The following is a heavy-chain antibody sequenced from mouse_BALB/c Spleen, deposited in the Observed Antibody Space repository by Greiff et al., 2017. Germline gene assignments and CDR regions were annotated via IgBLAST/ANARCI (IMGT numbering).Heavy chain of an antibody. CDR1: GYSITSGYY. Sequence: EVQLKESGPGLVKPSQSLSLTCSVTGYSITSGYYWNLIRQFPGNKLEWMGYISYDGSNNYNPSLKNRISITRDTSKNQFFLKLNSVTTEDTATYYCARSNGGAMDYWGQGTSVTVSS. J-gene: IGHJ4*01. V-gene: IGHV3-6*02. CDR2: ISYDGSN. CDR3: ARSNGGAMDY.